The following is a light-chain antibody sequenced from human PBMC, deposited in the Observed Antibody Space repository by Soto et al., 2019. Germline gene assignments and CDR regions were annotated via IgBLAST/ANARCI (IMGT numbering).Light chain of an antibody. CDR2: AAS. CDR3: QQSYSTPPGT. V-gene: IGKV1-39*01. Sequence: DIQMTQSQSSLSASVGGRVTITCRASQSISSYLNWYQQKPGKAPKLLIYAASSLQSGVPSRFSGSGSGTDFTLTISSLQPEDFATYYCQQSYSTPPGTFGQGTKVDI. J-gene: IGKJ1*01. CDR1: QSISSY.